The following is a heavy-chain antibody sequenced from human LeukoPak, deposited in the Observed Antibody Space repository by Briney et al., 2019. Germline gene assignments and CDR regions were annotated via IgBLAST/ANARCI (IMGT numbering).Heavy chain of an antibody. V-gene: IGHV3-21*01. D-gene: IGHD6-19*01. Sequence: GGSLRLSCAASGFTFSSYSMNWVRQAPGKGLEWVSSISSSGYIYYADSVKGRFTISRDNAKNSLYLQMNSLRAEDTAVYYCARGITVAGLDYWGQGTLVTVSS. CDR1: GFTFSSYS. J-gene: IGHJ4*02. CDR2: ISSSGYI. CDR3: ARGITVAGLDY.